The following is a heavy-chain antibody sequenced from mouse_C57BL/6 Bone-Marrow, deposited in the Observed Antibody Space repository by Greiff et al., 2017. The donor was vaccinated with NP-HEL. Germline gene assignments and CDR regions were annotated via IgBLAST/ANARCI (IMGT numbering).Heavy chain of an antibody. CDR3: ARALYVKIYY. CDR2: INYDGSST. CDR1: GFTFSDYY. V-gene: IGHV5-16*01. Sequence: EVKLMESEGGLVQPGRSMKLSCTASGFTFSDYYMAWVRQVPEKGLEWVANINYDGSSTYYLDSLKSRFIISRDNAKNILYLQMSSLKSEDTATYYCARALYVKIYYWGQGTTLTVSS. J-gene: IGHJ2*01. D-gene: IGHD2-1*01.